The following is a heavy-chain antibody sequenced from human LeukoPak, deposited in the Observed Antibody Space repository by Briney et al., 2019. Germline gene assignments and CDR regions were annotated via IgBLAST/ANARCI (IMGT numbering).Heavy chain of an antibody. D-gene: IGHD6-6*01. V-gene: IGHV4-39*07. J-gene: IGHJ4*02. CDR3: ARVPSLGPAPYFDY. CDR1: GGSISSSSYY. CDR2: IYYSGST. Sequence: SETLSLTCTVSGGSISSSSYYWGWIRQPPGKGLEWIGTIYYSGSTYYNPSLKSRVTISVDTSKNQFSLKLSSVTAADTAVYYCARVPSLGPAPYFDYWGQGTLVTVSS.